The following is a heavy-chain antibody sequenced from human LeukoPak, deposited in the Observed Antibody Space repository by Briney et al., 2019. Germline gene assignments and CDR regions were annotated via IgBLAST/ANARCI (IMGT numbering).Heavy chain of an antibody. V-gene: IGHV3-33*01. J-gene: IGHJ1*01. CDR2: IWYDGSNK. D-gene: IGHD3-22*01. Sequence: PGGSLRLSCAASGFTFSSYGMHWVRQAPGKGLEWVAVIWYDGSNKYHADSVKGRFTISRDNSKNTLYLQMNSLRAEDTAVYYCARETLSDYYDSSGPHFQHWGQGTLVTVSS. CDR1: GFTFSSYG. CDR3: ARETLSDYYDSSGPHFQH.